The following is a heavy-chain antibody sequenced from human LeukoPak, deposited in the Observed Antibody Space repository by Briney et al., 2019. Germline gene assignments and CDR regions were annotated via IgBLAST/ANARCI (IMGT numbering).Heavy chain of an antibody. CDR2: IYHSGST. J-gene: IGHJ4*02. Sequence: PSETLSLTCTVSGYSISSGYYWGWIRQPPGKGLEWIGSIYHSGSTYYNPSLKSRVTISVDTSKNQFSLKLSSVTAADSAVYYCARYLPGGSNGYWGQGTLVTVSS. CDR3: ARYLPGGSNGY. D-gene: IGHD2-8*01. V-gene: IGHV4-38-2*02. CDR1: GYSISSGYY.